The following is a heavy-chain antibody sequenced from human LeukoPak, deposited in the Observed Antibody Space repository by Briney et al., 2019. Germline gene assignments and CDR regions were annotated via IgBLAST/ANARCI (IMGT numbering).Heavy chain of an antibody. CDR1: GYTFTSYY. V-gene: IGHV1-46*01. CDR2: INPSGGST. Sequence: VASVKVSCKASGYTFTSYYMHWVRQAPGQGLEWMGIINPSGGSTSYAQKFQGRVTMTRGTPTSTVYMELSSLRSEDTAVYYCARGEYYDSSGYSGFFDYWGQGTLVTVSS. J-gene: IGHJ4*02. CDR3: ARGEYYDSSGYSGFFDY. D-gene: IGHD3-22*01.